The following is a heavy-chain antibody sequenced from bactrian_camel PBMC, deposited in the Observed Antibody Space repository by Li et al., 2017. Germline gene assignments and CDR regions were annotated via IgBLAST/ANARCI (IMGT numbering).Heavy chain of an antibody. D-gene: IGHD5*01. Sequence: HVQLVESGGGSVQAGGSLKLTCQASGYIHGANCMGWFRQAPGKEREGVAAVNSAGGLYYADSVEGRFTISQDNSKNTVYLQMNSLKPEDTAMYYCAADYLWIGSCRDLHQYLNWGQGTQVTVS. CDR3: AADYLWIGSCRDLHQYLN. CDR1: GYIHGANC. J-gene: IGHJ4*01. V-gene: IGHV3S53*01. CDR2: VNSAGGL.